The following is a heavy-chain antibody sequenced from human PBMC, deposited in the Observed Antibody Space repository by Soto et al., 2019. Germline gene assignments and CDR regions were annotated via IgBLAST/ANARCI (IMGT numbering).Heavy chain of an antibody. CDR1: GGSISSGDYY. Sequence: QVQLQESGPGLVKPSQTLSLTCTVSGGSISSGDYYWSWIRQPPGKGLEWIGYIYYSGSTYYNPSLNIRVTISVHTSKNQFSLKLSSVTAAETAVYYCARDPAYGDYAYYYYGMDVWGQGTTVTVSS. V-gene: IGHV4-30-4*01. J-gene: IGHJ6*02. CDR3: ARDPAYGDYAYYYYGMDV. D-gene: IGHD4-17*01. CDR2: IYYSGST.